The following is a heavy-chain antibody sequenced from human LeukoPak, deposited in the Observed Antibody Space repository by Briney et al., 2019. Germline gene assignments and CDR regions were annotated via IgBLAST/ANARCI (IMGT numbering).Heavy chain of an antibody. CDR3: ARALGSNCSSTSCFNPNALNNWFDP. D-gene: IGHD2-2*01. Sequence: SETLSLTCTVSGGSISSYYWSWIRQPPGKGLEWIGYIYYSGSTNYNPSLKSRVTISVDTSKNQFSLKLSSVTAADTAVYYCARALGSNCSSTSCFNPNALNNWFDPWGQGTLVTVSS. V-gene: IGHV4-59*08. CDR1: GGSISSYY. CDR2: IYYSGST. J-gene: IGHJ5*02.